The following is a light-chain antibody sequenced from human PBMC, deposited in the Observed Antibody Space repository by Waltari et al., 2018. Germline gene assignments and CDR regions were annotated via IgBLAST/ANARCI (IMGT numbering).Light chain of an antibody. J-gene: IGLJ7*01. CDR1: SSNIGNNY. CDR3: GTWDSSLSGAV. V-gene: IGLV1-51*02. CDR2: ENT. Sequence: QSVLTQPPSVSAAPGQRVTISCSGGSSNIGNNYVSWYRQFPGTAPKLLIYENTERPPGIPGRSSGSKSGTSATLDITGLQAGDEADYYCGTWDSSLSGAVFGGGTHLTVL.